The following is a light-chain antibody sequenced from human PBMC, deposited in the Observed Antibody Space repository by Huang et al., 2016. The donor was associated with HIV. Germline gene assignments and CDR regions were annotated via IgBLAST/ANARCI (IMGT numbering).Light chain of an antibody. Sequence: DIQMTQSPSSLSASVGDRVTITCRASQGIGNSLASYQQKPEKAPRLLLYATSTLESGVPARFSGSGSGTHYTLTINTLQPEDIASYYCQQYHSLPWTFGQGTKVEIK. CDR3: QQYHSLPWT. V-gene: IGKV1-NL1*01. J-gene: IGKJ1*01. CDR1: QGIGNS. CDR2: ATS.